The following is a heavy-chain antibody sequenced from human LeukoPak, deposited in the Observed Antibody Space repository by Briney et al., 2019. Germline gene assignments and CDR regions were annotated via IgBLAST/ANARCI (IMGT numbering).Heavy chain of an antibody. CDR3: AKAGSYQTGAFDY. D-gene: IGHD1-26*01. V-gene: IGHV3-9*01. J-gene: IGHJ4*02. CDR1: GFTFDDYA. Sequence: PGGSLRLSCAASGFTFDDYAMHWVRQAPGKGLEWVSGISWNSGSIGYADSVKGRFTISRDNAKNSLYLQMNSLRAEDTALYYCAKAGSYQTGAFDYWGQGTLVTVSS. CDR2: ISWNSGSI.